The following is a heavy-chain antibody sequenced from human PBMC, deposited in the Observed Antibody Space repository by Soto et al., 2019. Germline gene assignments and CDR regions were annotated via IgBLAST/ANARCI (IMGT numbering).Heavy chain of an antibody. Sequence: ASVKVSCKDSGYTFTICAMQWVRQAPGQRLEWMGWINAGNGNTKYSQKFQGRVTITRDTSASTAYMELSSLRSEDTAVYYCARDSGYYPNWFDPWGQGTLVTVSS. CDR1: GYTFTICA. CDR2: INAGNGNT. D-gene: IGHD3-22*01. CDR3: ARDSGYYPNWFDP. J-gene: IGHJ5*02. V-gene: IGHV1-3*01.